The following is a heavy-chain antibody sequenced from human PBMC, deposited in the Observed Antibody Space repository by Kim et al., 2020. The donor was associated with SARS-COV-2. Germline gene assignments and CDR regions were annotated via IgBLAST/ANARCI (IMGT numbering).Heavy chain of an antibody. CDR1: GGTFSSYA. Sequence: SVKVSCKASGGTFSSYAISWVRQAPGQGLEWMGGIIPIFGTANYAQKFQGRVTITADESTSTAYMELSSLRSEDTAVYYCARDGQLWPDSLYYFDYWGQGTLVTVSS. CDR3: ARDGQLWPDSLYYFDY. V-gene: IGHV1-69*13. J-gene: IGHJ4*02. CDR2: IIPIFGTA. D-gene: IGHD5-18*01.